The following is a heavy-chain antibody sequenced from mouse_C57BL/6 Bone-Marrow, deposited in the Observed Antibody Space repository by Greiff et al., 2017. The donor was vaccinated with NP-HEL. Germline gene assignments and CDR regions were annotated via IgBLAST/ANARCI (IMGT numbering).Heavy chain of an antibody. D-gene: IGHD2-2*01. CDR3: ARGWLRGFAY. CDR2: IYPGSGNT. Sequence: QVQLQQSGAELVRPGASVKLSCKASGYTFTDYYINWVKQRPGQGLEWIARIYPGSGNTYYNEKFKGKATLTAEKSSSTAYMQLSSLTSEDSAVYFCARGWLRGFAYWGQGTLVTVSA. V-gene: IGHV1-76*01. CDR1: GYTFTDYY. J-gene: IGHJ3*01.